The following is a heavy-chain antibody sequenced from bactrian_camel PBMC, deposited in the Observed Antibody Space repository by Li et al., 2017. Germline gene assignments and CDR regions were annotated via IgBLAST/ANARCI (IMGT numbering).Heavy chain of an antibody. CDR2: IPTAGGPS. J-gene: IGHJ6*01. D-gene: IGHD1*01. V-gene: IGHV3S1*01. Sequence: HVQLVESGGGSVQAGGSLRLSCEAYDYTTTVGCMGWFRQAPGKEREAVAFIPTAGGPSDYTDSVKGRFTISRDNAKNALYLQLNSLKTDDTAMYYCAKDDASRVKLGGFGSWGQGTQVTVS. CDR3: AKDDASRVKLGGFGS. CDR1: DYTTTVGC.